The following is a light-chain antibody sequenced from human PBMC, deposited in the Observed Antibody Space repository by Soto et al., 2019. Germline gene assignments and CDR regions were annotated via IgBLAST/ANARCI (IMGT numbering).Light chain of an antibody. Sequence: QAVVTQPASVSGSPGQSITISCTGTSSDVGGYNYVSWYQQHPGKAPKLMIYEVSNRPSGVSNRFSGSKSGNTASLTISGLQAEDEADYYCSSYTRSSTVVFGGGTKLTVL. CDR2: EVS. CDR3: SSYTRSSTVV. CDR1: SSDVGGYNY. V-gene: IGLV2-14*01. J-gene: IGLJ2*01.